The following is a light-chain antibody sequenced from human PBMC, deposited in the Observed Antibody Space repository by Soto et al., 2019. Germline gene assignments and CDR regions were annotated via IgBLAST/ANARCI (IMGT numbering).Light chain of an antibody. CDR1: QGISSY. Sequence: DIQMTQSPSSLSASVGDRVTITCRASQGISSYLAWYQQKSGKAPKLLIYAASTLQSGVPSRFSGSGSGTDFTLTISSLQPEDFATYYCQQLNSYPLTFGGGTKV. J-gene: IGKJ4*01. CDR3: QQLNSYPLT. V-gene: IGKV1-9*01. CDR2: AAS.